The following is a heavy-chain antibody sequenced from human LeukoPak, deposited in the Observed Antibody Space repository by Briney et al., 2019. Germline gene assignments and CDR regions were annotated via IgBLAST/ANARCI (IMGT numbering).Heavy chain of an antibody. D-gene: IGHD2-2*02. J-gene: IGHJ5*02. CDR2: IYYSGST. CDR3: ARGYCSSTSCYTNWFDP. Sequence: ETLSLTCTVSGGSISSYYWSWIRQPPGKGLEWIGYIYYSGSTNYNPSLKSRVTISVDTSKNQFSLKLSSVTAADTAVYYCARGYCSSTSCYTNWFDPWGQGTLVTVSS. CDR1: GGSISSYY. V-gene: IGHV4-59*08.